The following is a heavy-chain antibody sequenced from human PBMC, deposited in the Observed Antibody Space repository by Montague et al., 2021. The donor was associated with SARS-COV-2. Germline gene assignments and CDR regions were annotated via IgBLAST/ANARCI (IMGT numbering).Heavy chain of an antibody. CDR2: IYYYKSA. CDR3: SRGSYGPDACDI. D-gene: IGHD5-18*01. V-gene: IGHV4-59*01. CDR1: GGSISSGD. J-gene: IGHJ4*02. Sequence: SETLSLTCTVSGGSISSGDCYWIWLPPGKGLEWVGFIYYYKSANNNSTPKRRGTISLETSKTKFYLKLNSVTAAATAVYECSRGSYGPDACDIWGQGTLVTVSS.